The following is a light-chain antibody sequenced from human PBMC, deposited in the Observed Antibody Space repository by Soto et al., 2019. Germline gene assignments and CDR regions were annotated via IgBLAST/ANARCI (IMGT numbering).Light chain of an antibody. Sequence: EIPMTQSPATMSLSPVERVTLSCRAGQGVTTNFAWYQQTPGQSPRLLIYDVSSRATGVPSRFSGTGSETDFTLTISGLQSEDSAIYFCQQYNNWPFTFGRGTRLEIK. CDR2: DVS. J-gene: IGKJ5*01. CDR3: QQYNNWPFT. V-gene: IGKV3-15*01. CDR1: QGVTTN.